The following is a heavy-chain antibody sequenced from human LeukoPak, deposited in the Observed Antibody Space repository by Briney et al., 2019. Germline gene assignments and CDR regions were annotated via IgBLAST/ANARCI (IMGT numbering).Heavy chain of an antibody. J-gene: IGHJ4*02. V-gene: IGHV3-30-3*01. CDR2: ISYDGTNK. CDR1: GFTFSTYA. D-gene: IGHD4-17*01. CDR3: TRERYFGDYPDY. Sequence: GGSLRLSCAASGFTFSTYAMHWVRQAPGKGLEWVAFISYDGTNKYCADSVKGRFTISRDNAKNSLYLQMNSLRDEDTAVYYCTRERYFGDYPDYWGQGTLVTVSS.